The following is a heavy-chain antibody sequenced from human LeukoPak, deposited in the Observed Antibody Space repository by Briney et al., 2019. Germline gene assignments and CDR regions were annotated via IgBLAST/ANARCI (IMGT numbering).Heavy chain of an antibody. CDR3: ATDPPNSSSTSCYTPP. V-gene: IGHV1-2*02. J-gene: IGHJ5*02. D-gene: IGHD2-2*02. CDR1: GYTFTGYY. Sequence: ASVKVSCKASGYTFTGYYMHWVRQAPGQGLEWMGWINPNSGGTNYAQKFQGRVTMTRDTSISTAYMELSRLRSDDTAVYYCATDPPNSSSTSCYTPPWGQGTLVTVSS. CDR2: INPNSGGT.